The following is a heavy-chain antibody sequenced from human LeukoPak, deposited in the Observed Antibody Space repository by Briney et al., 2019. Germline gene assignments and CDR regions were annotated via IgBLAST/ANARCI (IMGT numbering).Heavy chain of an antibody. CDR2: INHSGSA. CDR1: GGSFSGYY. D-gene: IGHD3-3*01. Sequence: PSGTLSLTCAVYGGSFSGYYWSWIRQPPGKGLEWIGEINHSGSANYNPSLKSRVTISIDKSKNQFSLRLSSVTAADTAVYYCARLSEWGSHAFDIWGQGTMVAVSS. CDR3: ARLSEWGSHAFDI. V-gene: IGHV4-34*01. J-gene: IGHJ3*02.